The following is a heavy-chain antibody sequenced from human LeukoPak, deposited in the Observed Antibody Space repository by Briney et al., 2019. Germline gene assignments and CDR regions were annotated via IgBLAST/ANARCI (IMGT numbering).Heavy chain of an antibody. Sequence: PSETLSLTCTVSGDSVTSGGYYWNWIRQHPVKGLEWIGYIYYTGSTNYNPSLKSRINISADTSKNQFSLKLKSVTAADTAIYYCARSGLYYPGSGSFDYRGQGALVTVSS. CDR3: ARSGLYYPGSGSFDY. CDR2: IYYTGST. D-gene: IGHD3-10*01. J-gene: IGHJ4*02. CDR1: GDSVTSGGYY. V-gene: IGHV4-31*03.